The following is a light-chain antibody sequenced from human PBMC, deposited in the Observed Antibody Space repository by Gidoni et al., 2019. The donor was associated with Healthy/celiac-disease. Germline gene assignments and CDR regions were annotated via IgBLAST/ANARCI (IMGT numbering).Light chain of an antibody. J-gene: IGKJ2*01. CDR2: DAS. Sequence: DIQMTQSPSSLSASAGDRVTITCQASQDISNYLNWYQQKPGKAPKLLIYDASNLKTGVPSRFSGSGSGTDFTFTISSLQPEDIATYYCQQYDNLPRTFGQGTKLEIK. CDR3: QQYDNLPRT. V-gene: IGKV1-33*01. CDR1: QDISNY.